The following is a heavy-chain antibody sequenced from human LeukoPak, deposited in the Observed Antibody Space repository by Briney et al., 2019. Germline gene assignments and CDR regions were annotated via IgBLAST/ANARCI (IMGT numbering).Heavy chain of an antibody. Sequence: PGGSLTLSCEASGFSFSSYWMSWVRQAPGQGLEWVASIKEDGGEIYYVDSVKGRFTISRDNSKNSLYLQVNSPRAEDTAVYYCARHLLGDSDGYYLRTYASWGQGTLVTVSS. J-gene: IGHJ5*02. D-gene: IGHD3-22*01. CDR1: GFSFSSYW. CDR3: ARHLLGDSDGYYLRTYAS. V-gene: IGHV3-7*05. CDR2: IKEDGGEI.